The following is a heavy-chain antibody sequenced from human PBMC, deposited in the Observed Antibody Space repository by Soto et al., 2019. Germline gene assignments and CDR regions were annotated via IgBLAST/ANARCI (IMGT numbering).Heavy chain of an antibody. CDR3: ARGVVYGYLGPTDAFDI. Sequence: GGSLRLSCATSGFTFSSYAMSWVRQPPGKGLEWVSVISGSGGSTYYADSVKGRFTISRDNSKNSLYLQMNSLRAEDTAVYYCARGVVYGYLGPTDAFDIWGQGTMVTVSS. J-gene: IGHJ3*02. V-gene: IGHV3-23*01. CDR2: ISGSGGST. CDR1: GFTFSSYA. D-gene: IGHD2-15*01.